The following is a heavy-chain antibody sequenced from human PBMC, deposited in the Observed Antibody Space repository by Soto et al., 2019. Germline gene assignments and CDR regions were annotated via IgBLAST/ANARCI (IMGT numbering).Heavy chain of an antibody. CDR2: IYHSGST. V-gene: IGHV4-4*02. CDR3: ARGGGYYDSSGYSYLFDI. D-gene: IGHD3-22*01. CDR1: GGSISSSNW. J-gene: IGHJ3*02. Sequence: SETLSLTCAVSGGSISSSNWWSWVRQPPGKGLEWIGEIYHSGSTNYNPSLKSRVTISVDRSKNQFSLKLSSVTAADTAVYYCARGGGYYDSSGYSYLFDIWGQGTMVTVSS.